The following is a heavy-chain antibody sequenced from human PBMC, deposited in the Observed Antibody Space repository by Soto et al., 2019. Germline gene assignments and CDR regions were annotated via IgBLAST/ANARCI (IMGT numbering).Heavy chain of an antibody. Sequence: GASVKVSCKASGGTFSSYAISWVRQAPGQGLEWMGGIIPIFGTANYAQKFQGRVTITADESTSTAYMELSSLRSEDTAVYYCARDMKGGDPSRGTLDYWGQGTLVTVSS. D-gene: IGHD1-1*01. CDR1: GGTFSSYA. V-gene: IGHV1-69*13. CDR2: IIPIFGTA. CDR3: ARDMKGGDPSRGTLDY. J-gene: IGHJ4*02.